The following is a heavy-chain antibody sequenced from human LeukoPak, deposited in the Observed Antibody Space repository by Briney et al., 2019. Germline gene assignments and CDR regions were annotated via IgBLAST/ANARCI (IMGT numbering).Heavy chain of an antibody. Sequence: PGGSLRLSCTASGFSFSNSWMSWVRQAPGKGLEWVANIKQDESEKYYVDSVKGRFIISRDNAKSSLYLQMNSLRAEDTAVYYCARNRSVALWGQGALVTVSS. CDR1: GFSFSNSW. J-gene: IGHJ4*02. CDR2: IKQDESEK. V-gene: IGHV3-7*01. CDR3: ARNRSVAL. D-gene: IGHD6-19*01.